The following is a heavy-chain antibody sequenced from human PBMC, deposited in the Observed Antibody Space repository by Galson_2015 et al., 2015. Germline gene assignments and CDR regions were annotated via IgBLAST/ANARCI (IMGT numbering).Heavy chain of an antibody. D-gene: IGHD2-8*01. CDR1: GFTFSNYW. V-gene: IGHV3-74*01. Sequence: SLRLSCAVSGFTFSNYWMHWVRQDPGKGLVWVARMNPGGSTSTYADSVKGRFTISRDNAKNTLYLQMNSLRADDTALYYCVRVMHGDAFDIWGQGTLVTVSS. CDR2: MNPGGSTS. J-gene: IGHJ3*02. CDR3: VRVMHGDAFDI.